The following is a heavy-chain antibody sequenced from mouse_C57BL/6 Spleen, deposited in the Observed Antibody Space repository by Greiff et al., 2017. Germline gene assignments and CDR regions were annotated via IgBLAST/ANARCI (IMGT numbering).Heavy chain of an antibody. CDR3: AREALYDGYFDY. J-gene: IGHJ2*01. CDR1: GFTFSSYA. Sequence: EVQVVESGGGLVKPGGSLKLSCAASGFTFSSYAMSWVRQTPEKRLEWVATISDGGSYTYYPDNVKGRFTISRDNAKNNLYLQMSHLKSEDTAMYYCAREALYDGYFDYWGQGTTLTVSS. D-gene: IGHD2-3*01. CDR2: ISDGGSYT. V-gene: IGHV5-4*01.